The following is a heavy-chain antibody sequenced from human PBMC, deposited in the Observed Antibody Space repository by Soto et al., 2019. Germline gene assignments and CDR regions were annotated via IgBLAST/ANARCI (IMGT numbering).Heavy chain of an antibody. CDR3: ARGGGTILATLP. Sequence: ASVKVACKASGYTFTGYFIHWVRQAPGQGLEWMGWINPNSGATKYAQKFQGRVTMTRDTSISTAYMELTLLRSDDTAIYYCARGGGTILATLPWGEGTLVTVSS. CDR1: GYTFTGYF. CDR2: INPNSGAT. V-gene: IGHV1-2*02. J-gene: IGHJ5*02. D-gene: IGHD3-3*01.